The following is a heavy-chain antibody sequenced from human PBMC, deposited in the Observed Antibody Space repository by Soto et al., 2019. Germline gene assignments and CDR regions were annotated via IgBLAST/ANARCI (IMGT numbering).Heavy chain of an antibody. CDR1: GVSFDDYA. J-gene: IGHJ4*02. CDR2: ISWNSGRR. CDR3: VRDIGGSTITTIFDY. D-gene: IGHD4-4*01. Sequence: EAQLVESGGGLVQPGRSLRLSCAASGVSFDDYAMHWVRQAPGKGLEWVSGISWNSGRRDYADSVKGRFTISRDNAKNSLYLQMNSLRPEDTALYYCVRDIGGSTITTIFDYWGQGILVTVYS. V-gene: IGHV3-9*01.